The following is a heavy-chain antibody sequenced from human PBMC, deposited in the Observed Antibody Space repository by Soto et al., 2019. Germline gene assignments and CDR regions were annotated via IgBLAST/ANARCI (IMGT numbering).Heavy chain of an antibody. CDR1: SGSISSGGNY. Sequence: PSETLSLTCNVSSGSISSGGNYWSWIRQFPGKGLEWIGYIYYGGSTKYNPSLRNRISISIDTSKSQFSLRLNSVSAADTAVYFCARGYYVSGSYFQAHHDYWGQGTLVTVSS. V-gene: IGHV4-31*03. CDR3: ARGYYVSGSYFQAHHDY. CDR2: IYYGGST. D-gene: IGHD3-10*01. J-gene: IGHJ4*02.